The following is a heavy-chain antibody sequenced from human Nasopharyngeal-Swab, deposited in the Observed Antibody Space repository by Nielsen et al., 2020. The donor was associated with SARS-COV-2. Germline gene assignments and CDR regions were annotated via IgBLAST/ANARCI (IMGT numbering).Heavy chain of an antibody. V-gene: IGHV3-30*18. Sequence: GGSLRLSCTASGFSFNNYGMHWVRQAPDKGLEWVAVISYEGSKEKYAEFVEGRFTISRDYSKNTLFLQMNSLRPEDTAMYYCAKANSLFWFGQFKNDGFDIWGRGTLVAVSS. CDR2: ISYEGSKE. D-gene: IGHD3-10*01. J-gene: IGHJ3*02. CDR1: GFSFNNYG. CDR3: AKANSLFWFGQFKNDGFDI.